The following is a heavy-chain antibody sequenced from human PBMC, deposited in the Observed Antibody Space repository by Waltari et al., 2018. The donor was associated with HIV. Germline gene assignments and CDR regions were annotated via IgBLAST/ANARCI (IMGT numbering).Heavy chain of an antibody. Sequence: QVQLVQSGAEVKKPGAAVKVSCKVSGYTLSELSMHWVRQSAGKGCEWMGGFDPEEGEAIYAQKFQGRVTMTEDTSTDTAYMEVANLKFEDTAVYYCTAGEPPGGYWGQGTLVTVSS. D-gene: IGHD1-1*01. J-gene: IGHJ4*02. CDR3: TAGEPPGGY. CDR2: FDPEEGEA. V-gene: IGHV1-24*01. CDR1: GYTLSELS.